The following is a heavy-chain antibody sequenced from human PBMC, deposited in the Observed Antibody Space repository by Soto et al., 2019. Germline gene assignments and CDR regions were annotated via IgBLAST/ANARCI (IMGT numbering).Heavy chain of an antibody. CDR1: GFTFSSYA. CDR2: ISGSGGST. D-gene: IGHD3-3*01. J-gene: IGHJ4*02. Sequence: PGGSLRLSCAASGFTFSSYAMSWVRQAPGKGLEWVSAISGSGGSTYYADSVKGRFTISRDNSKNTLYLQMNSLRAEDTAVYYCAKTPDYDFWSGYFYWGQGTLLTVSS. V-gene: IGHV3-23*01. CDR3: AKTPDYDFWSGYFY.